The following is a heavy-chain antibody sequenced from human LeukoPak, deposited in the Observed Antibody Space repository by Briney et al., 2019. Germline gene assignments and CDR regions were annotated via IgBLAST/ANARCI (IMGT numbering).Heavy chain of an antibody. CDR2: ISYDGSAK. CDR3: VKGSVAYTGGHFDY. D-gene: IGHD2-15*01. Sequence: GSLRLSCAASGFTFSSFEMHWLRQAPGKGREWAAVISYDGSAKYYADSVRGRFTISRDDSKNTLYLQMNSLRPEDTAIYYCVKGSVAYTGGHFDYWGQGTLVTVSS. J-gene: IGHJ4*02. CDR1: GFTFSSFE. V-gene: IGHV3-30*18.